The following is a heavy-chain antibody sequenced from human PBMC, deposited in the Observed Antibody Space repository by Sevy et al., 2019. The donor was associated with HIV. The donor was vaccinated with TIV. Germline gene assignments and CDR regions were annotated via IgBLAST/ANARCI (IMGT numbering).Heavy chain of an antibody. CDR2: IKQDGSEK. D-gene: IGHD3-3*01. Sequence: GGCLRLSCAASGFTFSSYWMSWVRQAPGKGLEWVANIKQDGSEKYYVDSVKGRFTISRDNAKNSLYLQMNSLRAEDTAVYYCARDTSDFWSGYYRIYYYGMDVWGQGTTVTVSS. CDR1: GFTFSSYW. J-gene: IGHJ6*02. V-gene: IGHV3-7*03. CDR3: ARDTSDFWSGYYRIYYYGMDV.